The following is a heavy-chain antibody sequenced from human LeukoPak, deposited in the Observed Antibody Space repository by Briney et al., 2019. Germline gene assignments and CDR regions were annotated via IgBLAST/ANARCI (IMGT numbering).Heavy chain of an antibody. J-gene: IGHJ4*02. CDR3: ARVDCSGGSCYTSFDH. CDR2: IIPIFGTA. Sequence: ASVKVSCKASGGTFSSYAISWVRQAPGQGLEWMGGIIPIFGTANYAQKFQGRVTITTDESTSTAYMELSSLRSEDTAVYYCARVDCSGGSCYTSFDHWGQGTLVTVSS. V-gene: IGHV1-69*05. CDR1: GGTFSSYA. D-gene: IGHD2-15*01.